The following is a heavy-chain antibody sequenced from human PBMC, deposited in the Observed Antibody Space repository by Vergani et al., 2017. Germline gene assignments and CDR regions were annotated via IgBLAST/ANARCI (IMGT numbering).Heavy chain of an antibody. CDR3: AKSAFSDYSSLHHFYYMDV. V-gene: IGHV3-74*01. D-gene: IGHD4-17*01. Sequence: EVQLVESGGGLVQPGGSLRLSCAASGFTFSRHWMHWVRQAPGKGLVWVSRVNPEGTNTPYADSVKGRFTISRDNAKNMMYLQLNSLRDEDTAVYYCAKSAFSDYSSLHHFYYMDVWGKGTTVTVSS. CDR2: VNPEGTNT. J-gene: IGHJ6*03. CDR1: GFTFSRHW.